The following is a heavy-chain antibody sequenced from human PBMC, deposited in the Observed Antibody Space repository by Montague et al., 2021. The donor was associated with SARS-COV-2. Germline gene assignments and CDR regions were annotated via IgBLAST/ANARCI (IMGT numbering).Heavy chain of an antibody. CDR1: GGSISSGGYY. D-gene: IGHD3-16*02. Sequence: SETLSLTCTVSGGSISSGGYYWGWIRQPPGKGLEWIGSIYYSGSTNYNPSLKSRVTMSVDTSKNQFSLRLTSVTAADTAAYYCARHRPYHDGVWGTHLYTPDYWGQGTLVTVSS. CDR2: IYYSGST. J-gene: IGHJ4*02. V-gene: IGHV4-39*01. CDR3: ARHRPYHDGVWGTHLYTPDY.